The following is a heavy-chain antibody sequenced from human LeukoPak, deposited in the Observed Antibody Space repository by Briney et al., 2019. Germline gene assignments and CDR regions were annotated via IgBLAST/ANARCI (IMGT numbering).Heavy chain of an antibody. J-gene: IGHJ6*03. CDR3: AREDIVVVPTAKDYYHYYMDV. V-gene: IGHV4-30-4*08. CDR2: IYYTGSA. D-gene: IGHD2-2*01. CDR1: GGSISSSEYY. Sequence: PSETLSLTCSVSGGSISSSEYYWSWIRQPPGKGLEWIGYIYYTGSAYYNPSLKSRVALSVDTSKNQFSLKLSSVTAADTAVYYCAREDIVVVPTAKDYYHYYMDVWGKGTTVTVSS.